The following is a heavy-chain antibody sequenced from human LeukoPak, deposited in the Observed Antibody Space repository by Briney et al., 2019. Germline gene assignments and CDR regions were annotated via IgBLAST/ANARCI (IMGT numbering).Heavy chain of an antibody. CDR1: GGSFSGYY. D-gene: IGHD3-10*01. J-gene: IGHJ6*03. Sequence: SETLSLTCAVYGGSFSGYYWSWIRQPPGKGLEWIGEINHSGSTNHNPSLKSRVTISVDTSKNQFSLKLSSVTAADTAVYYCARGPVRYGSGSYFSGYYYYMDVWGKGTTVTVSS. CDR3: ARGPVRYGSGSYFSGYYYYMDV. V-gene: IGHV4-34*01. CDR2: INHSGST.